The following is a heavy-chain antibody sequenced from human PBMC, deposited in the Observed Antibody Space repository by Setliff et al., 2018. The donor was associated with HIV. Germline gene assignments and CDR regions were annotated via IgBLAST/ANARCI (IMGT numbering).Heavy chain of an antibody. J-gene: IGHJ6*03. CDR2: IYYSGST. D-gene: IGHD2-15*01. CDR1: GASISGYY. CDR3: ARARGGCSGGSCPAHHYYYYMDV. V-gene: IGHV4-31*01. Sequence: SETLSLTCTVSGASISGYYWSWIRQHPGKGLEWIGYIYYSGSTYYNPSLKSLGTISVDTSKNQFSLKLSSVTAADTAVYYCARARGGCSGGSCPAHHYYYYMDVWGKGTTVTVSS.